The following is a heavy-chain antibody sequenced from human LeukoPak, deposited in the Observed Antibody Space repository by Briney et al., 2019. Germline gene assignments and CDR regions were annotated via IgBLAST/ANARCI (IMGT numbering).Heavy chain of an antibody. V-gene: IGHV3-74*01. Sequence: GGSLRLSCAASRFTFSSYWMHWVRQAPGKGLVWVSRVNSDGSRTSYADSVKGRFTISRDNAKNTLYLQMNSLRAEDTAVYYCARESYCSGGSCYSGRAFDIWGQGTLVTVSS. J-gene: IGHJ3*02. CDR2: VNSDGSRT. D-gene: IGHD2-15*01. CDR1: RFTFSSYW. CDR3: ARESYCSGGSCYSGRAFDI.